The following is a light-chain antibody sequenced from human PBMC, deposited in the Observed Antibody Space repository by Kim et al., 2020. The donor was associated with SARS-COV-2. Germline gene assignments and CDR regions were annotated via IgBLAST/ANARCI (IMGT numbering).Light chain of an antibody. CDR1: KLGDKY. CDR3: QASVSSSDV. CDR2: HDS. Sequence: SYELTQPPSVSVSPGQTASITCPGDKLGDKYACWYQQKPGQSPVLVIYHDSKRPSGNPERFSGSNSGNTATLTISGTQAMDEADYYCQASVSSSDVFGRGTKVTVL. J-gene: IGLJ6*01. V-gene: IGLV3-1*01.